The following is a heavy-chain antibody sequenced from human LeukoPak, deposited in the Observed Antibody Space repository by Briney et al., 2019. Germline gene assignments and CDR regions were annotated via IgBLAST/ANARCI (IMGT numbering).Heavy chain of an antibody. CDR2: IYNSGGT. Sequence: SETLSLTCTVSGYSITSSFYWSWIRQSPGKGLEWIGYIYNSGGTKYNPSLKSRLTISVDTSKNQFSLKLSSVTAADTAVYYCARHDSSGPYNAFDIWGQGTMVTVSS. V-gene: IGHV4-59*08. CDR3: ARHDSSGPYNAFDI. D-gene: IGHD3-22*01. J-gene: IGHJ3*02. CDR1: GYSITSSFY.